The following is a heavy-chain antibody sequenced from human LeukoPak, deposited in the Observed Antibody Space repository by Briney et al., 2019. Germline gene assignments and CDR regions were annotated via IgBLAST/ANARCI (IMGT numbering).Heavy chain of an antibody. Sequence: GGSLRLSCAASGFTFSSNYMSWVRQAPGKGLEGVSIIYSGGSTYYADSVKGRFTISRDNSKNTLYLQMNSLRAEDTAVYYLAREGKVGSTRDYWGQGTLVTVCS. CDR2: IYSGGST. CDR3: AREGKVGSTRDY. J-gene: IGHJ4*02. V-gene: IGHV3-53*01. D-gene: IGHD1-26*01. CDR1: GFTFSSNY.